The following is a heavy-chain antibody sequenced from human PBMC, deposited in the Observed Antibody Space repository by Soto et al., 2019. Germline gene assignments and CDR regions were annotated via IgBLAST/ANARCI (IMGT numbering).Heavy chain of an antibody. CDR3: ARGYSSSSPVNYGMDV. Sequence: QVQLVQSGAEVKKPGSSVKVSCKASGGTFSSYAISWVRQAPGQGLEWMGGIIPIFGTANYAQKFQGRVTSNADKSTSTAYMELSSLRAEDTAVYYCARGYSSSSPVNYGMDVWGQGTTVTVSS. J-gene: IGHJ6*02. CDR1: GGTFSSYA. CDR2: IIPIFGTA. D-gene: IGHD6-6*01. V-gene: IGHV1-69*06.